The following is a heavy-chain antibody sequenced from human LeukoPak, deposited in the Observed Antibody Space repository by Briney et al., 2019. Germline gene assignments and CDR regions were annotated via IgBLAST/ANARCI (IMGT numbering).Heavy chain of an antibody. V-gene: IGHV3-11*01. CDR3: ARSIGLTGGGVDV. CDR2: ITNGGSTI. CDR1: GFTFSDYN. D-gene: IGHD3-9*01. Sequence: KSGGSLRLSCAASGFTFSDYNMNWVRQAPGKGLEWVSYITNGGSTIHHADSVKGRFTISRDNAKKTLYLQMNSLRAEDTAVYYCARSIGLTGGGVDVWGQGTMVTVSS. J-gene: IGHJ6*02.